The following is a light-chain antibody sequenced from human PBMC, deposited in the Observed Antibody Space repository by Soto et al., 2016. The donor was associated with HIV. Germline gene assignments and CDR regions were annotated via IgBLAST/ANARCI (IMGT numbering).Light chain of an antibody. CDR3: TTDATVLPLT. V-gene: IGKV1-39*01. CDR2: ATS. Sequence: DIQMTQSPSSLSASVGDRVTITCRASQSISSYLNWYQQKPGKAPKLLIYATSSLQSGVPSRFSGSGSGTDFSLTISNVQVEDFATYYCTTDATVLPLTFGPRDTTGN. CDR1: QSISSY. J-gene: IGKJ5*01.